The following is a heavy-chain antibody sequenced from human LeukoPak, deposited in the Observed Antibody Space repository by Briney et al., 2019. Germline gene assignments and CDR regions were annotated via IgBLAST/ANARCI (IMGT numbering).Heavy chain of an antibody. CDR1: GGSISTHF. V-gene: IGHV4-59*11. CDR2: IYYTGTS. Sequence: KPSETLSLTCTVSGGSISTHFWTWIRQPPGKGLEFIGNIYYTGTSNYNPSLKSRVTMSIDTAKSQFSLNLSSVTAADTAVYYCARDLNYYDGSTYYDAFDIWGQGTLVTVSS. CDR3: ARDLNYYDGSTYYDAFDI. J-gene: IGHJ3*02. D-gene: IGHD3-22*01.